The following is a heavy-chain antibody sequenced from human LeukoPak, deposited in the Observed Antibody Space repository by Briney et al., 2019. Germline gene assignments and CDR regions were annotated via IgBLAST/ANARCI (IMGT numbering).Heavy chain of an antibody. CDR1: GGSLSSSSYY. V-gene: IGHV4-61*01. CDR3: ARATAHDRGSSDHDAFDI. Sequence: SETLSLTCTVSGGSLSSSSYYWSWIRQPPGKGLEWIGYIYYSGSTNYNPSLKSRVTISVDTSKNQFSLKLSSVTAADTAVYYCARATAHDRGSSDHDAFDIWGQGTMVTVSS. D-gene: IGHD6-6*01. CDR2: IYYSGST. J-gene: IGHJ3*02.